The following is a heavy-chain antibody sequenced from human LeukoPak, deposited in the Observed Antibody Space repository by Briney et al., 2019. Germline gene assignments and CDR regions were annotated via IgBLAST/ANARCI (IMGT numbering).Heavy chain of an antibody. J-gene: IGHJ4*02. D-gene: IGHD6-19*01. V-gene: IGHV3-21*01. CDR2: ISSSSSYI. CDR3: ARDLGQWLVHRGY. CDR1: GFTFSSYS. Sequence: GGSLRLSCAASGFTFSSYSMNWVRQAPWKGLEWVSSISSSSSYIYYADSVKGRFTISRDNAKNSLYLQMNSLRAEDTAVYYCARDLGQWLVHRGYWGQGTLVTVSS.